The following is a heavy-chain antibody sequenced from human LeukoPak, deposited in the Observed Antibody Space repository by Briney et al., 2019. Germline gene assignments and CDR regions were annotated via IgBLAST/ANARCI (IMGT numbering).Heavy chain of an antibody. V-gene: IGHV2-5*02. CDR3: AHTLYDCSDSTCHYFDY. Sequence: SGPTLVKPTHPLTLTCTFSGFSLRTSGVGVGWIRQPPGKALEWLALIYWDDDKRYSPSLNSRLTITKDTSKNQVVLTMTNMDPVDTATYYWAHTLYDCSDSTCHYFDYWGQGTLVTVSS. CDR2: IYWDDDK. J-gene: IGHJ4*02. CDR1: GFSLRTSGVG. D-gene: IGHD2-15*01.